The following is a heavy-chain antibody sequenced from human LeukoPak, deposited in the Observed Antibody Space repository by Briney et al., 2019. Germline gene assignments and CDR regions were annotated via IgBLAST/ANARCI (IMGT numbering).Heavy chain of an antibody. Sequence: GGSLRLSRAASGFTFSSYAMSWVRQAPGKGLEWVAVIWYDGSNKYYADSVKGRFTISRDNSKNTLYLQMNSLRAEDTAVYYCARVWRLIVDYWGQGTLVTVSS. CDR2: IWYDGSNK. CDR1: GFTFSSYA. J-gene: IGHJ4*02. V-gene: IGHV3-33*08. D-gene: IGHD3-3*01. CDR3: ARVWRLIVDY.